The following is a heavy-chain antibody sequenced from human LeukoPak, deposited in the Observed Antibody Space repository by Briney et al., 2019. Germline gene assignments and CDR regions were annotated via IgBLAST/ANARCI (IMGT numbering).Heavy chain of an antibody. CDR2: IRYDGSNK. CDR3: AKLITMIVVADAFDI. J-gene: IGHJ3*02. CDR1: GFTFSSYG. D-gene: IGHD3-22*01. Sequence: SGGSLRLSCAASGFTFSSYGMHWVRQAPGKGLEWVAFIRYDGSNKYYADSVKGRFTISRDNSKNTLYLQMNSLRAEDTAVYYCAKLITMIVVADAFDIWGQGTMVTVSS. V-gene: IGHV3-30*02.